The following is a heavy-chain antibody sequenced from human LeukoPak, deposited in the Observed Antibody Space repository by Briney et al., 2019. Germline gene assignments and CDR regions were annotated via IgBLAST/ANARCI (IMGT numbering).Heavy chain of an antibody. CDR2: ISSSGSTI. J-gene: IGHJ4*02. CDR3: ARVSPVVVPAPDY. Sequence: GGSLRLSCAASGFTFSSYSMNWVRQAPGKGLEWLSYISSSGSTIPYADSVKGRFTISRDNTKNSLYPQMGSLRAEDTAVYYCARVSPVVVPAPDYWGQGTLVTASS. V-gene: IGHV3-48*04. D-gene: IGHD2-2*01. CDR1: GFTFSSYS.